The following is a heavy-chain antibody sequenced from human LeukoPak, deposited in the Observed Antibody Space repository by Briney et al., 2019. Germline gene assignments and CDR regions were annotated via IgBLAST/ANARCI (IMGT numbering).Heavy chain of an antibody. V-gene: IGHV1-69*05. D-gene: IGHD3-22*01. CDR3: ARDAAGFYYDDDGLPRRSYYYFYMDV. J-gene: IGHJ6*03. CDR2: IIPMFGTA. Sequence: SVTVSCKASGGTFISYAISWVRQAPGQGLEWMGGIIPMFGTANYAQKFQGRVTITTDESTSTAYMELSSLRSEDTAVYYCARDAAGFYYDDDGLPRRSYYYFYMDVWGKGTTVTVSS. CDR1: GGTFISYA.